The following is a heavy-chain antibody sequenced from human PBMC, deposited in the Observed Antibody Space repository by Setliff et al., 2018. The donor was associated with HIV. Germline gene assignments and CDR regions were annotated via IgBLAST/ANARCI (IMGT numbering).Heavy chain of an antibody. Sequence: PSETLSLTCTVSGGSISSGHYYWTWIRQPAGKVLEWIGHIYTSGSTNYNPSLKSRVTISADTSKNQFSLKLSSVTAADTAVYYCARRTAPPSGFYSHYYFDVWGKGTTVTVSS. CDR1: GGSISSGHYY. CDR3: ARRTAPPSGFYSHYYFDV. V-gene: IGHV4-61*09. CDR2: IYTSGST. D-gene: IGHD6-6*01. J-gene: IGHJ6*03.